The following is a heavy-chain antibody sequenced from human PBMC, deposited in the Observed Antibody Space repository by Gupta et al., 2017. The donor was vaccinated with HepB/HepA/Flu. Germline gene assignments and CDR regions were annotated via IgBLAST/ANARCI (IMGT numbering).Heavy chain of an antibody. D-gene: IGHD3-10*01. CDR2: IWYDGSNK. J-gene: IGHJ6*02. CDR3: AREGITMGPGVLYGMDV. V-gene: IGHV3-33*01. CDR1: GFTFSSYG. Sequence: QVQLVESGGGVVQPGRSLRLSCAASGFTFSSYGMHWVRQAPGKGLEWVAVIWYDGSNKYYADSVKGRVTISRDNSKNTLYLQMNSLRAEDTAVYYCAREGITMGPGVLYGMDVWGQGTTVTVSS.